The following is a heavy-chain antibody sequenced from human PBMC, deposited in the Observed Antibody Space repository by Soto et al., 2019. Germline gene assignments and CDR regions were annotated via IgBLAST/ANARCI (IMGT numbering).Heavy chain of an antibody. CDR3: ARTGGPAAIGGYYYYYGMDV. CDR2: IYHSGST. Sequence: SETLSLTCAVSGGSISSSNWWSWVRQPPGKGLEWIGEIYHSGSTNYNPSLKSRVTISVDKSKNQFSLKLSSVTAADTAVYYCARTGGPAAIGGYYYYYGMDVWGQGNTVT. CDR1: GGSISSSNW. J-gene: IGHJ6*02. V-gene: IGHV4-4*02. D-gene: IGHD2-2*02.